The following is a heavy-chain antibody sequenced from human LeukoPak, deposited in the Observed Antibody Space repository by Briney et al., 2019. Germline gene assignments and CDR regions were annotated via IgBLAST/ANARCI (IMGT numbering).Heavy chain of an antibody. V-gene: IGHV4-39*01. CDR3: ARQYYYDSSGYWTYFDY. CDR2: IYYSGST. Sequence: SETLSLTCTVSGGSISSSSYYWGWIRQPPGKGLEWIGSIYYSGSTYYNPSLKSRVTISVDTSKNQFSLKLSSVTAAGTAVYYCARQYYYDSSGYWTYFDYWGQGTLVTVSS. J-gene: IGHJ4*02. D-gene: IGHD3-22*01. CDR1: GGSISSSSYY.